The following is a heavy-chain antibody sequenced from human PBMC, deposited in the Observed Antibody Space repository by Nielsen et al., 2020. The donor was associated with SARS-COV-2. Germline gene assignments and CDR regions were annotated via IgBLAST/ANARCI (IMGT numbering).Heavy chain of an antibody. J-gene: IGHJ4*02. Sequence: GESLKISCAASGFTFSNYAMSWVRQAPGKGLEWVSSFSGRGPSAWSADSVRGRFTISRDNAKNTLYLQMNSLRAEDTAVYYCAKSPYSSSWYASIDYWGQGTLVTVSS. V-gene: IGHV3-23*01. D-gene: IGHD6-13*01. CDR1: GFTFSNYA. CDR2: FSGRGPSA. CDR3: AKSPYSSSWYASIDY.